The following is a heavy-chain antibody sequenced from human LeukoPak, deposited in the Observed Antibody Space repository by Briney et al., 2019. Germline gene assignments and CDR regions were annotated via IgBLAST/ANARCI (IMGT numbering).Heavy chain of an antibody. D-gene: IGHD3-22*01. Sequence: GRSLRLSCAASGFTFSSYGMHWVRQAPGKGLEWVAVIWYDGSNKYYADSVKGRFTISRDNSENTLYLQMNSLRAEDTAVYYCARDLVVIRAFDYWGQGTLVTVSS. CDR1: GFTFSSYG. V-gene: IGHV3-33*01. CDR3: ARDLVVIRAFDY. J-gene: IGHJ4*02. CDR2: IWYDGSNK.